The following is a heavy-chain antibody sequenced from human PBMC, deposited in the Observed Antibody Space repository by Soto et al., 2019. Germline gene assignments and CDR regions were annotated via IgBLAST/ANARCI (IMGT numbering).Heavy chain of an antibody. V-gene: IGHV4-59*01. Sequence: PSETLSLTCTVSDGSISSYYWSWIRQPPGKGLEWIGYIYYSGSTNYNPSLKSRVTISVDTSKNQFSLKLSSVTAADTAVYYCAREAIAVAGRFDYWGQGTLVTVSS. D-gene: IGHD6-19*01. CDR2: IYYSGST. J-gene: IGHJ4*02. CDR1: DGSISSYY. CDR3: AREAIAVAGRFDY.